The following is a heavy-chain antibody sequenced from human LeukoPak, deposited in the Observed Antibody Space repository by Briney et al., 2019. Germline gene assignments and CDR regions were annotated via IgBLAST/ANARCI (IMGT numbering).Heavy chain of an antibody. J-gene: IGHJ4*02. D-gene: IGHD3-22*01. CDR2: ISGSGDNT. CDR1: GFTFSTYW. V-gene: IGHV3-23*01. CDR3: AKGSYYDSSGSFYFDY. Sequence: GGSLRLSCAASGFTFSTYWMHWVRQAPGKGLEWVSGISGSGDNTYYADSVKGRFTISRDNSKNTLYVQVNSLGTEDTAAYYCAKGSYYDSSGSFYFDYWGQGTLVTVSS.